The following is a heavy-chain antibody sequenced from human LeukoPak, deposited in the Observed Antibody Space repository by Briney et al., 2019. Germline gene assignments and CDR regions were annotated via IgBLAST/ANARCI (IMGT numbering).Heavy chain of an antibody. CDR3: ARERGSWGN. D-gene: IGHD1-26*01. CDR2: INHSGST. CDR1: GGSFSGYY. J-gene: IGHJ4*02. Sequence: PSETLSLTCAVYGGSFSGYYWSWIRQPPGKGLEWIGEINHSGSTNYNPSLKSRVTISVDRSKNQFSLKLSSVTAADTAVYYCARERGSWGNWGQGTLVTVSS. V-gene: IGHV4-34*01.